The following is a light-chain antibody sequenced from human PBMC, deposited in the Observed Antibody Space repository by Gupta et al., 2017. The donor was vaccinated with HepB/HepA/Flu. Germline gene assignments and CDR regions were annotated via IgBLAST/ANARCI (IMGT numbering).Light chain of an antibody. J-gene: IGKJ2*01. Sequence: DIVITYTSALMAVSAGDRATISRKSSQSVLYSSTNRNYSAWYQQKPGQPPKLLFYRASTRESGVPDRFSGSGSGTDFTLTISSLQAEDAAVYYCQQYYTNPHTFGQGTKLEIK. V-gene: IGKV4-1*01. CDR3: QQYYTNPHT. CDR1: QSVLYSSTNRNY. CDR2: RAS.